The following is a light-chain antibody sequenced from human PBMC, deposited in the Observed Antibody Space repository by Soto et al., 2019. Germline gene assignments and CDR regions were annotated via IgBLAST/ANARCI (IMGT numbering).Light chain of an antibody. CDR2: GAS. J-gene: IGKJ1*01. V-gene: IGKV3-20*01. CDR1: QSVSTNY. Sequence: EIVLTQSPGTLSLSPGERATLSCRASQSVSTNYLAWYQRKPGQAPRLLIYGASSRATDIPNRFSGSGSGTDFTLTITQLKAEDFAVYYCQQDGSSPPTFGQGTKVEIK. CDR3: QQDGSSPPT.